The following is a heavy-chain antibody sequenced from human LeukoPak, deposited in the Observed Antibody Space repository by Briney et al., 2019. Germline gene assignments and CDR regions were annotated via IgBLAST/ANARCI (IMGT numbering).Heavy chain of an antibody. Sequence: SETLSLTYAVSGRLISSTTSHWATRRQPPAKGQEWIESIYYNGITYYNASLRSQVSISVDTSKSQHSLRLNALHGPDPAFFSCARQPTVNRGAVASNFDCWGQGSLVTVSS. V-gene: IGHV4-39*01. CDR2: IYYNGIT. CDR1: GRLISSTTSH. D-gene: IGHD6-19*01. J-gene: IGHJ4*02. CDR3: ARQPTVNRGAVASNFDC.